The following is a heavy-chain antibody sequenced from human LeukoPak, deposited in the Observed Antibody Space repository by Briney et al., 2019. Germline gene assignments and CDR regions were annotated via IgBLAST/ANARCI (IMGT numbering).Heavy chain of an antibody. Sequence: GRSLRLSCAASGFTFSSYGMHWVRQAPGKRLEWVAVIWYDGSDKYYADSVKGRFTISRDNSKNTLYLQMNSLRAEDTAVYYCARDHSSGWYSTFQHWGQGTLVTVSS. J-gene: IGHJ1*01. CDR1: GFTFSSYG. D-gene: IGHD6-19*01. CDR3: ARDHSSGWYSTFQH. CDR2: IWYDGSDK. V-gene: IGHV3-33*01.